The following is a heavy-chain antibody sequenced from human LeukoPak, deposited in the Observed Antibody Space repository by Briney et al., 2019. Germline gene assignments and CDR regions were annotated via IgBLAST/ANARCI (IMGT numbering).Heavy chain of an antibody. CDR1: GGTFSSYA. CDR3: AREASYDILTGYYPHAFDI. V-gene: IGHV1-69*13. D-gene: IGHD3-9*01. CDR2: IIPIFGTA. Sequence: SVKVSCKASGGTFSSYAISWVRQAPGQGLEWMGGIIPIFGTANYAQKFQGRVTITADESTSTAYMELSSLRSEDTAVYYCAREASYDILTGYYPHAFDIWGQGTMVTVSS. J-gene: IGHJ3*02.